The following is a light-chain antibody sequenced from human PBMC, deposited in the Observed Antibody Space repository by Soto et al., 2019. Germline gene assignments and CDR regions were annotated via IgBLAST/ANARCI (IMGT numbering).Light chain of an antibody. Sequence: EVVMTQSPATLSVSPGERATLSCKASQSVRNNLVWYLQKPGQAPRPIIYDATTRATGIPVRFSGSGSGTEFTLTISSLQSEDSAVYYCQQHGTTFGQGTKVDIK. CDR1: QSVRNN. J-gene: IGKJ1*01. CDR2: DAT. CDR3: QQHGTT. V-gene: IGKV3-15*01.